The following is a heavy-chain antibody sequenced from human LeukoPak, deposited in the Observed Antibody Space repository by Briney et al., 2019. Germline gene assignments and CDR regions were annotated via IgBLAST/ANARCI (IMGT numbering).Heavy chain of an antibody. CDR3: ARESAEDIAATGTDY. CDR1: GGSFSGYY. V-gene: IGHV4-34*01. D-gene: IGHD6-13*01. Sequence: PSETLSLTCAVYGGSFSGYYWSWIRQPPGKGLEWIGEINHSGSTNYNPSLKSRVTISVDTSKNQFSLKLSSVTAADTAVYYCARESAEDIAATGTDYWGQGTLVTVSS. CDR2: INHSGST. J-gene: IGHJ4*02.